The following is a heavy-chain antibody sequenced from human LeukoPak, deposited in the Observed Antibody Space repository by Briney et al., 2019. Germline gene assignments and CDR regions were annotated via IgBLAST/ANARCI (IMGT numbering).Heavy chain of an antibody. Sequence: GNSLRLSCAVSGFSFSGYGTHWVRQAPGKGLEWVAVISYDGSDKYYADSVKGRFTISRDNSKNTLYLQMNSLRAEDTAVYYCARGGLSDYWGQGTLVTVSS. CDR1: GFSFSGYG. J-gene: IGHJ4*02. D-gene: IGHD3-16*01. CDR3: ARGGLSDY. V-gene: IGHV3-30*03. CDR2: ISYDGSDK.